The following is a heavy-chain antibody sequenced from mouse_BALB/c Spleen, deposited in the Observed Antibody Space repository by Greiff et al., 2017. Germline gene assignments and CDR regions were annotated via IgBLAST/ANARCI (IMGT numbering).Heavy chain of an antibody. CDR1: GYTFTSYW. Sequence: VKLQESGAELAKPGASVKMSCKASGYTFTSYWMHWVKQRPGQGLEWIGYINPSTGYTEYNQKFKDKATLTADKSSSTAYMQLSSLTSEDSAVYYCARDRIITTVVARFDYWGQGTTLTVSS. V-gene: IGHV1-7*01. J-gene: IGHJ2*01. D-gene: IGHD1-1*01. CDR2: INPSTGYT. CDR3: ARDRIITTVVARFDY.